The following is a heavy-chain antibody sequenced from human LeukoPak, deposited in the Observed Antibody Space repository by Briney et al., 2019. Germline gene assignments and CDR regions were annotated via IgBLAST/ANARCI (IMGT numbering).Heavy chain of an antibody. CDR1: GYTFTGYY. V-gene: IGHV1-2*02. J-gene: IGHJ4*02. CDR3: ARDLWNDVVRAQNRDY. CDR2: INPNSGGT. D-gene: IGHD1-1*01. Sequence: PGASVKVSCKASGYTFTGYYMHWVRQAPGQGLEWMGWINPNSGGTNYAQKFQGRVTMTRDTSTSTVYMELSSLRSEDTAVYYCARDLWNDVVRAQNRDYWGQGTLVTVSS.